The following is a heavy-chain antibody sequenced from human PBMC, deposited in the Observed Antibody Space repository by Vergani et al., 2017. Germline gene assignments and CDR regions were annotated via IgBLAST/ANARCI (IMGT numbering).Heavy chain of an antibody. J-gene: IGHJ3*02. CDR3: ARGYCSSTSCYTSDAFDI. V-gene: IGHV1-69*01. Sequence: QVQLVQSGAEVKKPGSSVKVSCKASGGTFSSYAISWVRQAPGQGLEWMGGIIPIFGTANYAQKFQGRVTITADESTSTAYMELSSLRSEDTAVYYCARGYCSSTSCYTSDAFDIWGQGTMVTVSS. D-gene: IGHD2-2*02. CDR2: IIPIFGTA. CDR1: GGTFSSYA.